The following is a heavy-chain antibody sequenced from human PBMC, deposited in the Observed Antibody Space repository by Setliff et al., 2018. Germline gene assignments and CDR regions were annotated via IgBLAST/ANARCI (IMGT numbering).Heavy chain of an antibody. CDR3: ARDFLIRGYSYGTDY. V-gene: IGHV3-30-3*01. J-gene: IGHJ4*02. CDR1: GFTFSSYA. Sequence: GGSLRLSCAASGFTFSSYAMHWVRQAPGKGLKWVAVISYDGSNKYYADSVKGRFTISRDNSKNTLYLQMNSLRAEDTAVYYCARDFLIRGYSYGTDYWGQGTLVTVSS. CDR2: ISYDGSNK. D-gene: IGHD5-18*01.